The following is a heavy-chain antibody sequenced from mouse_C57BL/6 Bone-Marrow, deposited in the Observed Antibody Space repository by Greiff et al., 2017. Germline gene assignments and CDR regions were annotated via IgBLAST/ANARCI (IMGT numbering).Heavy chain of an antibody. D-gene: IGHD3-2*01. CDR2: IDPENGDT. CDR1: GFNIKDDY. CDR3: TTGGDSSGYEFAY. Sequence: VQLQQSGAELVRPGASVKLSCTASGFNIKDDYMHWVKQRPEQGLEWIGWIDPENGDTEYASKFQGKATITADTSSNTAYLQLSSLTSEDTAVXYRTTGGDSSGYEFAYWGQGTLVTVSA. V-gene: IGHV14-4*01. J-gene: IGHJ3*01.